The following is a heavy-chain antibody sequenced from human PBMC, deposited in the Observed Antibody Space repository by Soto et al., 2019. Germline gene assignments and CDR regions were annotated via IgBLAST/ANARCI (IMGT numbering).Heavy chain of an antibody. CDR1: GGPVSSGSYY. J-gene: IGHJ4*02. Sequence: KTSETLSLTCTVSGGPVSSGSYYWSWIRQPPGKGLEWIGYIYYSGSTNYNPSLKSRVTISVDTSKNQFSLKLSSVTAADTAVYYCARTKSSTSCYLRYWGQGTLVTVSS. V-gene: IGHV4-61*01. CDR3: ARTKSSTSCYLRY. D-gene: IGHD2-2*01. CDR2: IYYSGST.